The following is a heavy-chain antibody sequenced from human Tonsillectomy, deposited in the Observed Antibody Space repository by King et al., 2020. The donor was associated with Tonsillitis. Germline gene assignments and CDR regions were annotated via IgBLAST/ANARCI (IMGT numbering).Heavy chain of an antibody. CDR1: SGSFSGYF. CDR3: ATEGGGPGGRLHID. D-gene: IGHD3-16*01. J-gene: IGHJ4*02. Sequence: VQLQQWGAGLLKPSETLSLTCAVYSGSFSGYFWSWIRQPPGKGLEWIGEINHSGSTNYNPSLKSRVTISVDTSKNHFSLRLSSVTAADTAVYYCATEGGGPGGRLHIDWGQGTLVTVSS. V-gene: IGHV4-34*01. CDR2: INHSGST.